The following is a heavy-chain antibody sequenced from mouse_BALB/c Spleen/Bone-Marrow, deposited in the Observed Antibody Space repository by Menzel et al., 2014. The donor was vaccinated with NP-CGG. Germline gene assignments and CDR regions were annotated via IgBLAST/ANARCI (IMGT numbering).Heavy chain of an antibody. V-gene: IGHV1-74*01. CDR1: GYTFTSYW. CDR2: IDPYDSEA. J-gene: IGHJ1*01. CDR3: ARSGSNFGRFFDV. D-gene: IGHD2-5*01. Sequence: VQLQQSGAELVRPGASVNLSCKASGYTFTSYWMNWVMQTPEQGLEWIGRIDPYDSEAHYNQEFKDKAILTVDKSSSTVYMQLISLTSEDSACYCCARSGSNFGRFFDVWGAGTTVTVSS.